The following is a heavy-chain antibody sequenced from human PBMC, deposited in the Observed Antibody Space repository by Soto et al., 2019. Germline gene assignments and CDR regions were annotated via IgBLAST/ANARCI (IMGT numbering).Heavy chain of an antibody. D-gene: IGHD3-22*01. CDR2: INPSGGST. CDR3: ARAFYDSSGYWRYFDY. CDR1: GYTFTSYY. Sequence: QVQLVQSGAEVKKPGASVKVSCKASGYTFTSYYMHWVRQAPGQGLEWMGIINPSGGSTSYAQKFPGRVTVTRDTSTSTVYMELSSLRSEDTAVYYCARAFYDSSGYWRYFDYWGQGTLVTVSS. J-gene: IGHJ4*02. V-gene: IGHV1-46*01.